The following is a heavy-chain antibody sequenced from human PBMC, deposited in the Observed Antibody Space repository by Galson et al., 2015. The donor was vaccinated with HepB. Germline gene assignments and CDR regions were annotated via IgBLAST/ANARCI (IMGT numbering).Heavy chain of an antibody. V-gene: IGHV1-2*02. Sequence: SVKVSCKASGYTFTGYYMHWVRQAPGQGLEWMGWINPNSGGTNYAQKFQGRVTMTRDTSISTAYMELSRLRSDDTAVYYCASTYYGSGSEGTYYFDYWGQGTLVTVSS. CDR2: INPNSGGT. CDR1: GYTFTGYY. CDR3: ASTYYGSGSEGTYYFDY. J-gene: IGHJ4*02. D-gene: IGHD3-10*01.